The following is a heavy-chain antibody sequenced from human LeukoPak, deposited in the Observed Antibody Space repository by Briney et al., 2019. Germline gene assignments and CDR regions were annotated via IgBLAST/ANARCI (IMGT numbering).Heavy chain of an antibody. D-gene: IGHD5-18*01. V-gene: IGHV3-30*03. Sequence: GRSLRLSRAASGFTFSSFGMHWVRQAPGKGLEWVAVISYDGSNKNYPDSVKGRFTISRDNSKNTLYLQMNSLRAEDTAVYYCASQRERAMVYHFDYWGQGTLVTVSS. CDR3: ASQRERAMVYHFDY. J-gene: IGHJ4*02. CDR2: ISYDGSNK. CDR1: GFTFSSFG.